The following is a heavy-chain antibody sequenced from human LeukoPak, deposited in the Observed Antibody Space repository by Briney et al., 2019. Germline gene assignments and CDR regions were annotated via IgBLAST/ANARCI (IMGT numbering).Heavy chain of an antibody. CDR3: ARGNFQAYNSASGSYYNFDY. CDR1: GFTFSSYS. Sequence: GGSLRLSCAASGFTFSSYSMNWVRQAPGKGLEWVSIIYSGGITYYADSVEGRFTISRDNSKNTLYLQMSSLRAEDTAVYYCARGNFQAYNSASGSYYNFDYWGQGTLVTVSS. CDR2: IYSGGIT. J-gene: IGHJ4*02. V-gene: IGHV3-66*01. D-gene: IGHD3-10*01.